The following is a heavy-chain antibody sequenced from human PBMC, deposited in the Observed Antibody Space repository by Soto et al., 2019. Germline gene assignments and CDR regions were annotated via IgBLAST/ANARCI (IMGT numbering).Heavy chain of an antibody. V-gene: IGHV4-59*08. CDR3: ARIYDFWSGSTYYFDY. CDR1: GGSISSYY. Sequence: PSETLSLTCTVSGGSISSYYWSWIRQPPGKGLEWIGYIYYRGSTNYNPSLKSRVTISVDTSKNQFSLKLSSVTAADTAVYYCARIYDFWSGSTYYFDYWGQGTLVTVSS. CDR2: IYYRGST. D-gene: IGHD3-3*01. J-gene: IGHJ4*02.